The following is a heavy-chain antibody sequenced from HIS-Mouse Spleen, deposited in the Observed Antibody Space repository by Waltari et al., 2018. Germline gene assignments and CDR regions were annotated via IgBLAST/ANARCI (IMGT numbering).Heavy chain of an antibody. CDR3: ANSISSSWLNWFDP. Sequence: EVQLLESGGGLVQPGGSLRLSCAASGFTFSSYAMSWVRQAPGKGLGWVSGISGSGGSTYYADSVKGRFTISRDNSKNTLYLQMNSLRAEDTAVYYCANSISSSWLNWFDPWGQGTLVTVSS. V-gene: IGHV3-23*01. J-gene: IGHJ5*02. CDR1: GFTFSSYA. CDR2: ISGSGGST. D-gene: IGHD6-13*01.